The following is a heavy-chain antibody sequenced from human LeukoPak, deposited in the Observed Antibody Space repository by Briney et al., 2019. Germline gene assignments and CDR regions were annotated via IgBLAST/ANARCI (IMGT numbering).Heavy chain of an antibody. Sequence: PGGSLRLSCAASGXTVSSNYMSWVRQAPGRGLEWVSLIYGGGSTYYADSVKGRFTISRDNSKSTLYLQMNSLRAEDTAVYYCARGLRAFGYFNYWGQGTLVTVSS. CDR1: GXTVSSNY. V-gene: IGHV3-53*01. J-gene: IGHJ4*02. D-gene: IGHD3-16*01. CDR2: IYGGGST. CDR3: ARGLRAFGYFNY.